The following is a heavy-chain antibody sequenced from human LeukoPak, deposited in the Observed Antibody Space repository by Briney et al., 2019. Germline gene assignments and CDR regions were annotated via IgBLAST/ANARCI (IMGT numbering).Heavy chain of an antibody. Sequence: SETLSLTCTVSGGSISSYYWSWIRQPPGKGLEWIGYIYYSGSTNYNPSLKSRVTISVDTSKNQFSLKLSSVTAADTAVYYCARHGWFGEFIINNWFDPWGQGTLVTVSS. CDR2: IYYSGST. J-gene: IGHJ5*02. V-gene: IGHV4-59*08. D-gene: IGHD3-10*01. CDR3: ARHGWFGEFIINNWFDP. CDR1: GGSISSYY.